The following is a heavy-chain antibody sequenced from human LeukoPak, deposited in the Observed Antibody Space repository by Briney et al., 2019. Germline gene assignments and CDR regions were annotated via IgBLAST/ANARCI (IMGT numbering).Heavy chain of an antibody. CDR2: ISYDGSNK. V-gene: IGHV3-30*18. Sequence: GGSLRLSCAASGFTFSSYGMHWVRQAPGKGLEWVAVISYDGSNKYYADSVKGRFTISRDNSKNTLYLQMNSVRGEDTAVYYCAKDNCSGGSCYSPGFDYWGQGTLVTVSS. D-gene: IGHD2-15*01. J-gene: IGHJ4*02. CDR3: AKDNCSGGSCYSPGFDY. CDR1: GFTFSSYG.